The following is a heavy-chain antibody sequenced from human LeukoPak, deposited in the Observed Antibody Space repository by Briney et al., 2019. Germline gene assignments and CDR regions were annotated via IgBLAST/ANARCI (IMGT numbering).Heavy chain of an antibody. Sequence: PSETLSLTCTVSGGSISSGGYYWSWIRQHPGKGLEWIGYIYYSGSTYYNPSLKSRVTISVDTSKNQFSLKLSSVTAADTAVYYCARVYDSRPIVDYWGQGTLVTVS. D-gene: IGHD3-22*01. CDR3: ARVYDSRPIVDY. CDR1: GGSISSGGYY. CDR2: IYYSGST. V-gene: IGHV4-31*03. J-gene: IGHJ4*02.